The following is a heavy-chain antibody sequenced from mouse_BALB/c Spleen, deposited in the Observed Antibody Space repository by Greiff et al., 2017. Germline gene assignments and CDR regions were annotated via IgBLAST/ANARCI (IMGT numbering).Heavy chain of an antibody. Sequence: QVQLQQSGAELMKPRASVKISCKATGYTFSSYWIEWVKQRPGHGLEWIGEILPGSGSTNYNEKFKGKATFTADTSSNTAYMQLSSLTSEDSAVYYCARGTARVHYAMDYWGQGTSVTVSS. CDR1: GYTFSSYW. D-gene: IGHD3-2*01. V-gene: IGHV1-9*01. J-gene: IGHJ4*01. CDR3: ARGTARVHYAMDY. CDR2: ILPGSGST.